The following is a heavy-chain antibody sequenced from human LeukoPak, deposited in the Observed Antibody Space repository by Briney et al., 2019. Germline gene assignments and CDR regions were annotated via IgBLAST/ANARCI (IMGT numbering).Heavy chain of an antibody. CDR1: GDSVSSNSAA. V-gene: IGHV6-1*01. D-gene: IGHD3-10*01. CDR3: ARGRYTMVRGVTGRDTDYYYSSYMDV. J-gene: IGHJ6*03. Sequence: SQTLSLTCAISGDSVSSNSAAWNWIRQSPSRGLEWLGRTYYRSKWYHDYAVSVKSRITINPDTSKNQFSLQLNSVTPEDTAVYYCARGRYTMVRGVTGRDTDYYYSSYMDVWGKGTTVTISS. CDR2: TYYRSKWYH.